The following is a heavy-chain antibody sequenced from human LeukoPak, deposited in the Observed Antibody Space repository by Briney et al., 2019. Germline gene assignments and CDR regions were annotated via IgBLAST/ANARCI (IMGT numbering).Heavy chain of an antibody. D-gene: IGHD4-23*01. CDR2: VNPNSGGT. Sequence: ASVKLSCKASGFTFTGYYIHWVRRAPGQGLEWMGWVNPNSGGTNYAQMFQGRVTMTRDTSINTAYMELSGLRSDDTAAYYCARDSYGGNWSLGYWGQGTLVTVSS. V-gene: IGHV1-2*02. CDR3: ARDSYGGNWSLGY. CDR1: GFTFTGYY. J-gene: IGHJ4*02.